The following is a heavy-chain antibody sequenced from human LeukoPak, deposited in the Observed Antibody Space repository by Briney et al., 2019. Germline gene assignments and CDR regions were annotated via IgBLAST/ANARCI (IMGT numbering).Heavy chain of an antibody. CDR2: IIPIFGTA. CDR3: ARAVGDSSSWEDY. Sequence: SSVKVSCKASGGTFSSYAINWVRQAPGQGLEWMGGIIPIFGTANYAQKFQGRVKITADESTSTAYMELSSLRSEDTAVYYCARAVGDSSSWEDYWGQGTLVTVSS. D-gene: IGHD6-13*01. V-gene: IGHV1-69*01. J-gene: IGHJ4*02. CDR1: GGTFSSYA.